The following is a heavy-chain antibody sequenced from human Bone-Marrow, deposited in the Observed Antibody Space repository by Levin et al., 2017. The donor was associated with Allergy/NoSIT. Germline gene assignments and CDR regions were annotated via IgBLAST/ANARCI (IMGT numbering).Heavy chain of an antibody. V-gene: IGHV1-2*02. Sequence: PGESLKISCKTSGYIFSAYYLQWVRQAPGQGLEWMGWINPYSGDTKYARKFQGRVTMTRDTSSSTAFMELSRLRSDDTAVYYCARDNYSDSSGLLPHNYLYYYGMDVWGQGTTVTVSS. CDR1: GYIFSAYY. J-gene: IGHJ6*02. D-gene: IGHD3-22*01. CDR2: INPYSGDT. CDR3: ARDNYSDSSGLLPHNYLYYYGMDV.